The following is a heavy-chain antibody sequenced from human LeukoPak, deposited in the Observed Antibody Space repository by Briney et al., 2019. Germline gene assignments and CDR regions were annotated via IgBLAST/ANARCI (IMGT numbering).Heavy chain of an antibody. V-gene: IGHV1-8*01. Sequence: ASVKVSCKASGYTFTSYDINWVRQATGQGLEWMGWMNPNSGNTGYAQKFQGRVTMTEDTRTNTAYMEVRSLTSEDTATYYCVTESCSGGSCYSFDFWGQGTLVIVSS. J-gene: IGHJ4*02. CDR1: GYTFTSYD. D-gene: IGHD2-15*01. CDR2: MNPNSGNT. CDR3: VTESCSGGSCYSFDF.